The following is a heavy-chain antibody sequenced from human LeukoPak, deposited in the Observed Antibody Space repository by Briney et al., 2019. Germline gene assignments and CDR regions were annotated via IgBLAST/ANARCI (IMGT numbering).Heavy chain of an antibody. CDR3: ARDGDGYNLYYFDY. Sequence: PSETLSLTCTVSGGSVSSGSYYWSWIRQPPGKGLEWIGYIYYSGSTNYNPSLKSRVAISVDTSKNQFSLKLSSVTAADTAVYYCARDGDGYNLYYFDYWGQGTLVTVSS. CDR1: GGSVSSGSYY. J-gene: IGHJ4*02. V-gene: IGHV4-61*01. D-gene: IGHD5-24*01. CDR2: IYYSGST.